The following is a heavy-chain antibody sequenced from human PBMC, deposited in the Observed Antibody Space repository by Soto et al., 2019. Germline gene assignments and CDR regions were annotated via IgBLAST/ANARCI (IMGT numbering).Heavy chain of an antibody. CDR1: GGTFSSYA. J-gene: IGHJ3*02. Sequence: SVKVSCKASGGTFSSYAISWVRQAPGQGLEWMGGIIPIFGTANYAQKFQGRVTITADESTSTAYMGLSSLRSEDTAVYYCAWRPYYYDSSGYPPRTDAFDIWGQGTMVTVSS. V-gene: IGHV1-69*13. CDR3: AWRPYYYDSSGYPPRTDAFDI. D-gene: IGHD3-22*01. CDR2: IIPIFGTA.